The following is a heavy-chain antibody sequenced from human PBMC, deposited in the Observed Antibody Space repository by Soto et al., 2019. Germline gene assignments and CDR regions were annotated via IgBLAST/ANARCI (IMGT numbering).Heavy chain of an antibody. Sequence: GGSLRLSCAASGFTFSSYSMNWVRQAPGKGLEWVSYISSSSSTIYYADSVKGRFTISRDNAKNSLYLQMNSLRAEDTAVYYCARASTSFTYPYYYYYMDVWGKGTTVTVSS. CDR1: GFTFSSYS. J-gene: IGHJ6*03. CDR3: ARASTSFTYPYYYYYMDV. CDR2: ISSSSSTI. V-gene: IGHV3-48*01. D-gene: IGHD2-2*01.